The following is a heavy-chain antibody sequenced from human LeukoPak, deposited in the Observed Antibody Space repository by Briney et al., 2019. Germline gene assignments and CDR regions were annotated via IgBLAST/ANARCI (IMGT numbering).Heavy chain of an antibody. J-gene: IGHJ4*02. CDR2: INTNTGNP. CDR1: GYTFTSNA. CDR3: ARDAATINFDF. V-gene: IGHV7-4-1*02. Sequence: ASVKVSCKASGYTFTSNAMNWVRQAPGQGLEWMGWINTNTGNPTYAQGFTGRFEFSMDTSVSTTYPQISSLKAEDTAVYYCARDAATINFDFWGQGTLVTVSS. D-gene: IGHD5-24*01.